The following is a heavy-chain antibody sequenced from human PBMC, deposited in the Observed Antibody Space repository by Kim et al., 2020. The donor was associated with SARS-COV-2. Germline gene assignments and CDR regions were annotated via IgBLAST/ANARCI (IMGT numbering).Heavy chain of an antibody. D-gene: IGHD2-2*01. CDR3: ARDLAVVPAAMHYYYYGMDV. Sequence: RFTISRDNAKNSLYLQMNSLRAEDTAVYYCARDLAVVPAAMHYYYYGMDVWGQGTTVTVSS. V-gene: IGHV3-11*06. J-gene: IGHJ6*02.